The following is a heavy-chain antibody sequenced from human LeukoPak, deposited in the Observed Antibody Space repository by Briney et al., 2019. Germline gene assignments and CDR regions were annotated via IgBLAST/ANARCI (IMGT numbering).Heavy chain of an antibody. D-gene: IGHD4-17*01. CDR3: AKDTYGDYPDAFDI. Sequence: GGSLRLSCAASGFTFNNYVMTWVRQAPGKGLEWVSSISASAAMTYYADSVRGRFTVSRDNSKNTLYLQMSSLRAEDTAVYYCAKDTYGDYPDAFDIWGQGTMVTVSS. CDR1: GFTFNNYV. CDR2: ISASAAMT. J-gene: IGHJ3*02. V-gene: IGHV3-23*01.